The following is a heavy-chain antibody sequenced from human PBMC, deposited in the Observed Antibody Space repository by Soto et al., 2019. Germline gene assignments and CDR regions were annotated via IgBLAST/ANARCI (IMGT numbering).Heavy chain of an antibody. CDR2: ISYDGSNE. J-gene: IGHJ3*02. D-gene: IGHD6-19*01. CDR1: GFSFSNYA. Sequence: QVQLVESGGGVVQPGRSLRLSCAASGFSFSNYAMHWVRQAPGKGLEWVALISYDGSNEYYADSVKGRFTVSRDNSKNTMFLQVNSLRAEDTAVYYCAKVYSSGWYEVYDGFDIWGQGTMVNVSS. V-gene: IGHV3-30*18. CDR3: AKVYSSGWYEVYDGFDI.